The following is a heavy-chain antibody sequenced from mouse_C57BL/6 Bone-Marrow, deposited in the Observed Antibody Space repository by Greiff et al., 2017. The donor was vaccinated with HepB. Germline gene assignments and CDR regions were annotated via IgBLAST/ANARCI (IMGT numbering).Heavy chain of an antibody. CDR1: GYAFSSYW. Sequence: LVESGAELVKPGASVKISCKASGYAFSSYWMNWVKQTPGKGLEWIGQIYPGDGDTNYNGKFKGKATLTADKYSSTAYMQLRSLTSEDSAVYFSAIQNWYFDVWGTGTTLTVSS. CDR2: IYPGDGDT. J-gene: IGHJ1*03. V-gene: IGHV1-80*01. CDR3: AIQNWYFDV.